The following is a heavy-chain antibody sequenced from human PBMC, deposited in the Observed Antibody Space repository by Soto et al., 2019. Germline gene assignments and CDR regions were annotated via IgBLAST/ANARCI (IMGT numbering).Heavy chain of an antibody. CDR3: ARNDILPGYRNSAFDY. CDR2: INAGNGNT. J-gene: IGHJ4*02. D-gene: IGHD3-9*01. Sequence: GASVKVSCKASGYTFTSYAMHWVRQAPGQRLEWMGWINAGNGNTKYSQKFQGRVTITRDTSASTAYMELSSLRSEDTAVYYCARNDILPGYRNSAFDYGGQEPLVTVPS. V-gene: IGHV1-3*01. CDR1: GYTFTSYA.